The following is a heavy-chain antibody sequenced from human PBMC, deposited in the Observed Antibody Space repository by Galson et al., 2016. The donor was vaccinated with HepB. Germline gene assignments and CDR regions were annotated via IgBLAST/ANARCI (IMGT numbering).Heavy chain of an antibody. Sequence: SLRLSCAASGFLFSNYAMHWVRQAPGKGLEWVALVWHDGSGEWYADPVKGRFTISRDNLKDTFFLQMNILRGEDTAVSYCVREAGALGEGALDSGGHGTMVTVSS. CDR3: VREAGALGEGALDS. V-gene: IGHV3-33*01. D-gene: IGHD3-16*01. J-gene: IGHJ3*02. CDR1: GFLFSNYA. CDR2: VWHDGSGE.